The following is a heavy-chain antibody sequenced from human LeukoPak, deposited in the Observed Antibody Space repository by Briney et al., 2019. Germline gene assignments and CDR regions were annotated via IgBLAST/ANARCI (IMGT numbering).Heavy chain of an antibody. Sequence: GSLSLSCAASGFTFSSYTMNWVRQAPGKGLEWGSSISSSSTYIYYADSVKGRFTISRENAKNSVYLQMISLRAEDTAVYYCARDVRAVAGIEDDYWGQGTLVTVSS. V-gene: IGHV3-21*01. CDR2: ISSSSTYI. D-gene: IGHD6-19*01. CDR3: ARDVRAVAGIEDDY. CDR1: GFTFSSYT. J-gene: IGHJ4*02.